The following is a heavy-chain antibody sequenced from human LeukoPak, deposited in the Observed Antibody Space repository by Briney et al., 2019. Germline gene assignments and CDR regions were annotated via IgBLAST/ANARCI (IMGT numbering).Heavy chain of an antibody. CDR3: ARENLAAAADY. D-gene: IGHD6-25*01. CDR1: EFTFSAYW. V-gene: IGHV3-74*01. Sequence: GGSLRLSCAASEFTFSAYWMHWVRQAPGKGLVWVSRIRGDGSMTNYADSVKGRFTISRDNAKNTLYPQMNSLRLEDTAVYYCARENLAAAADYWGQGTVVTVSS. J-gene: IGHJ4*02. CDR2: IRGDGSMT.